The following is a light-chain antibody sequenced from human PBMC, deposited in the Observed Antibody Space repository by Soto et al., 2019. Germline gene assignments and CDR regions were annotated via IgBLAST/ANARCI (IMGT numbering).Light chain of an antibody. V-gene: IGLV1-40*01. CDR3: QSYDSSLSGVV. CDR2: RDT. Sequence: QSVLTQPPSVSGAPGQRVTISCTGSSSNIGAGYDVHWYQQLPGTAPKLLIYRDTTRPSGVPDRFSGSKSGTSASLAITGLQAEDEADYYCQSYDSSLSGVVFGGGTKLTVL. CDR1: SSNIGAGYD. J-gene: IGLJ2*01.